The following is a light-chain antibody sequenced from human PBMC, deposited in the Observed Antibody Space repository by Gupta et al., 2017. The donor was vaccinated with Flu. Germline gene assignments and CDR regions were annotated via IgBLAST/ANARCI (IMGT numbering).Light chain of an antibody. V-gene: IGKV1-39*01. CDR3: QQGYTTPYT. Sequence: TISNYLNWYQQTPGRAPKLLIYLASRLKTGVQPRFSGTVSGTDFTLIINRPQHKDFASYHCQQGYTTPYTFGQGTKVDI. CDR2: LAS. CDR1: TISNY. J-gene: IGKJ2*01.